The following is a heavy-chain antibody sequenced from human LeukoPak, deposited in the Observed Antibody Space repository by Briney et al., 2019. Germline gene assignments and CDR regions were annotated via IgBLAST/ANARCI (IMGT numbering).Heavy chain of an antibody. CDR2: ISYDGSNK. J-gene: IGHJ4*02. Sequence: GGSLRLSCAASGFTFSSYAMHWVRQAPGKGLEWVAVISYDGSNKYYADSVKGRFTISRDNSKNTLYLQMNSLRAEDTAVYYCARDSRIAAAGTDYWGQGTLVTVSS. CDR3: ARDSRIAAAGTDY. D-gene: IGHD6-13*01. CDR1: GFTFSSYA. V-gene: IGHV3-30-3*01.